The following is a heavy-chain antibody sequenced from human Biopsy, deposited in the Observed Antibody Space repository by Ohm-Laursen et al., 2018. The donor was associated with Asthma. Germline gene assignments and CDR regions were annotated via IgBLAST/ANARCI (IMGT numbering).Heavy chain of an antibody. CDR1: GFSFNSYG. V-gene: IGHV3-30*18. CDR3: AKERYYDFWSGYPI. CDR2: MSFDGRQT. J-gene: IGHJ3*02. D-gene: IGHD3-3*01. Sequence: RSLRLSCSASGFSFNSYGMHWVRQAPGKGLEWEAVMSFDGRQTYYADSVKGRFTISRDNSKNTLYLQMNSLRAEDTAVYYCAKERYYDFWSGYPIWGQGTMVTVSS.